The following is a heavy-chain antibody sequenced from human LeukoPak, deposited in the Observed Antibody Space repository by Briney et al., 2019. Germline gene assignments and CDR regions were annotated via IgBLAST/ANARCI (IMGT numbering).Heavy chain of an antibody. CDR3: ARQLGYCSDGSCYFDY. D-gene: IGHD2-15*01. CDR1: GFTFSNYA. CDR2: ISSSGGST. Sequence: YPEGSLRLSCAASGFTFSNYAMSWVRRAPGRGLEWPSAISSSGGSTYYADSVKGRFTISRDNSKNTLHLQMNSLRTEDTAVYHCARQLGYCSDGSCYFDYWGQGTLVTVSS. V-gene: IGHV3-23*01. J-gene: IGHJ4*02.